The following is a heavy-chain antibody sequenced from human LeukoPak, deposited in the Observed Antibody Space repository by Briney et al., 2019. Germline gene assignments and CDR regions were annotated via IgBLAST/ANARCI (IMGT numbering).Heavy chain of an antibody. CDR1: GYTFTGYY. CDR3: ARESTGYSSSTFDY. CDR2: INPNSGGT. Sequence: ASVKASCKASGYTFTGYYMHWVRQAPGQGLEWMGWINPNSGGTNYAQKFQGRVTMTRDTSISTAYMELSRLRSDDTAVYYCARESTGYSSSTFDYWGQGTLVTVSS. J-gene: IGHJ4*02. V-gene: IGHV1-2*02. D-gene: IGHD6-13*01.